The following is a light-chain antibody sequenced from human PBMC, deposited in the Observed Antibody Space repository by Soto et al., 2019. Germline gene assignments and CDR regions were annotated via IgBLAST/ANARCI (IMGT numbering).Light chain of an antibody. CDR2: WAS. CDR3: QQYYSIPLT. V-gene: IGKV4-1*01. Sequence: DIVMTQSPDSLAVSPGERATINCKSSQSVLYSSNNKNYLAWYQQKPGQPPKLLFYWASTRESGVPDRFSGSGSGTDFTLTISSLQAEDVAVYYCQQYYSIPLTFGGGTKVEIK. J-gene: IGKJ4*01. CDR1: QSVLYSSNNKNY.